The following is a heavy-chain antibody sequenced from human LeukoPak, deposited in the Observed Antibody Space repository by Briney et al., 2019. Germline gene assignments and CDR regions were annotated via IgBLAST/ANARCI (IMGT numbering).Heavy chain of an antibody. Sequence: GGSLRLSCTVSGFTVSSNSMSWVRQAPGKGLEWVSFIYSDNTHYSDSVKGRFTISSDNSKNPVYLQMNRLRADHTAVYYCARRAGAYSHPYDYWGQGTLVTVSS. D-gene: IGHD4/OR15-4a*01. V-gene: IGHV3-53*01. CDR2: IYSDNT. CDR1: GFTVSSNS. J-gene: IGHJ4*02. CDR3: ARRAGAYSHPYDY.